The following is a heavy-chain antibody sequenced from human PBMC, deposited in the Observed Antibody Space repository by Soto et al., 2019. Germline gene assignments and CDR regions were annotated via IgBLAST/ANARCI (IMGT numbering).Heavy chain of an antibody. J-gene: IGHJ6*02. V-gene: IGHV3-23*01. D-gene: IGHD2-15*01. CDR2: ISGSGTRT. CDR3: TYAGWDCGGGSCYSYYSYGMDV. CDR1: GFTFSSYA. Sequence: PGGSLRLSCAASGFTFSSYAMSWVRQAPGKGLEWVSGISGSGTRTYYADSVKGRFSISRDNSKNTLYLQTNSPRAEDTAVYYCTYAGWDCGGGSCYSYYSYGMDVWGQGTTVTVSS.